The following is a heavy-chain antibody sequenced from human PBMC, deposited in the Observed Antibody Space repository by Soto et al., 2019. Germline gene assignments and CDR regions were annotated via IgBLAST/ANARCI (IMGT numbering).Heavy chain of an antibody. CDR2: ISGSGGST. V-gene: IGHV3-23*01. CDR3: AKDGLTEYYYDSSGYWYAEYFQH. J-gene: IGHJ1*01. CDR1: GFTFSSCV. D-gene: IGHD3-22*01. Sequence: GGSLRLSCAASGFTFSSCVMSWVRQAPGKGLEWVSAISGSGGSTYYADSVKGRFTISRDNSKNTLYLQMNSLRAEDTAVYYCAKDGLTEYYYDSSGYWYAEYFQHWGQGTLVTVSS.